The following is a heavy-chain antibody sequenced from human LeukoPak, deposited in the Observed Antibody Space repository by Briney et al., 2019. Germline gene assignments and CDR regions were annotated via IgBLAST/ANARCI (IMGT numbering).Heavy chain of an antibody. J-gene: IGHJ6*03. CDR1: GFTFSNYG. V-gene: IGHV3-30*02. CDR3: AKDGWDCSSGSCPSYYYMDV. D-gene: IGHD2-15*01. CDR2: IRYDGSNK. Sequence: GGSLRLSCAASGFTFSNYGMHWARQAPGKGLEWVSFIRYDGSNKYYANSVKGRFTISRDNSKNTLYLQMNSLRAEDTAMYYCAKDGWDCSSGSCPSYYYMDVWGKGTTVTVSS.